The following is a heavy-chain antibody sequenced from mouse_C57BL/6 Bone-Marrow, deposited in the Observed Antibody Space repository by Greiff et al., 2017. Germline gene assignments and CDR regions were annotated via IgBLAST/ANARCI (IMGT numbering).Heavy chain of an antibody. CDR1: GYTFTDYN. Sequence: VQLQQSGPELVKPGASVKMSCKASGYTFTDYNMHWVKQSHGKSLEWIGYINPNNGGTSYNQKFKGKATLTVNKSSSTAYMGLRSLTSEDSAVYYCARSGYITSRYFDVWGTGTTVTVSS. CDR3: ARSGYITSRYFDV. D-gene: IGHD1-1*01. CDR2: INPNNGGT. J-gene: IGHJ1*03. V-gene: IGHV1-22*01.